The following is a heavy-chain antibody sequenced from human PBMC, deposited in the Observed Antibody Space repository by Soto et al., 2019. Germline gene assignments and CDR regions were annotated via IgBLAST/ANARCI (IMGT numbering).Heavy chain of an antibody. V-gene: IGHV1-69*01. Sequence: QMHLAQSGAEVKEPGSSVKVSCKASGGSFTYTLSWVRQAPGQGLEWMGGIIPIFGTTNYAQKFQGRLTITAAESTKTAYMELTNLRSDDTAVYYCARLHSHGTFGMDVWGQGTTVSVSS. CDR3: ARLHSHGTFGMDV. D-gene: IGHD5-18*01. J-gene: IGHJ6*02. CDR1: GGSFTYT. CDR2: IIPIFGTT.